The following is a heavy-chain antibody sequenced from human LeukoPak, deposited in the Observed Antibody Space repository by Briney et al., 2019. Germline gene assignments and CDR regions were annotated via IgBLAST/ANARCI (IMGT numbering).Heavy chain of an antibody. CDR3: VRDETLWTLDW. CDR2: INERGTDS. D-gene: IGHD1-1*01. CDR1: GFTFSGHW. Sequence: GGSLRLSCTASGFTFSGHWIHWVRQPPGMGLVWVSRINERGTDSMYAESVKGRFTISRDNAKNTVYLQMISLRAEDTAVYYCVRDETLWTLDWWGQGTLVSVSS. V-gene: IGHV3-74*03. J-gene: IGHJ4*02.